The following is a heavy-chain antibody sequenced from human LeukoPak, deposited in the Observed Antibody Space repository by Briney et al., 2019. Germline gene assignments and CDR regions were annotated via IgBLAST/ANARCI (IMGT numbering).Heavy chain of an antibody. Sequence: PGRSLRLSCAASGFTFSGYAMHWVRQAAGKGLEWVAVIWNDGSNKYYADSVKGRFTISRDNSKNTLYLQMNSLRAEDTAVYCCARDDHTKGYCSGGSCYSGPFDYWGQGTLVTVSS. CDR2: IWNDGSNK. CDR1: GFTFSGYA. V-gene: IGHV3-33*01. J-gene: IGHJ4*02. D-gene: IGHD2-15*01. CDR3: ARDDHTKGYCSGGSCYSGPFDY.